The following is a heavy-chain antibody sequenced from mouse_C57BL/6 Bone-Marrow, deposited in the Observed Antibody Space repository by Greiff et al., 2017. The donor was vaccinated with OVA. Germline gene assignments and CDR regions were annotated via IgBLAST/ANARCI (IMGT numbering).Heavy chain of an antibody. Sequence: QVQLPQSGPELVKPGASVKISCKASGYAFSSSWMNWVKQRPGKGLEWIGRIYPGDGDTNYNGKFKGKATLTADKTSSTAYMQLSSLTSEDSAVYFCARSWLLRGDWFAYWGQGTLVTVSA. V-gene: IGHV1-82*01. CDR2: IYPGDGDT. J-gene: IGHJ3*01. CDR3: ARSWLLRGDWFAY. CDR1: GYAFSSSW. D-gene: IGHD2-3*01.